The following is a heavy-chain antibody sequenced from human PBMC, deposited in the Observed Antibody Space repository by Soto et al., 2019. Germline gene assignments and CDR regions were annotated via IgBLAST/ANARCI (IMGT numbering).Heavy chain of an antibody. CDR3: SRIWGSGDFLPDY. CDR1: EFTFGEYG. D-gene: IGHD3-10*01. V-gene: IGHV3-49*03. J-gene: IGHJ4*02. Sequence: PGGSLRLSCTASEFTFGEYGMSWFRQPPGKGLEWVGLIRTKAYGGTTEYAASVKGRFTISRDDSKSIAYLQMNSLKSEDTAVYYCSRIWGSGDFLPDYWGQGT. CDR2: IRTKAYGGTT.